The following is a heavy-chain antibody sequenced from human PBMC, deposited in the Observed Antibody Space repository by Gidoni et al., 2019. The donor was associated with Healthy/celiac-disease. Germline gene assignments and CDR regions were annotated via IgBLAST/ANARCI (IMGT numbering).Heavy chain of an antibody. CDR3: AKDMGNSYYFDY. Sequence: EVQLVESGGGLVQPGRSLRLSCAASGFTFDDYAMHWVRQAPGKGLECVSGISWNSGSIGYADSVKGRFTISRDNAKNSLYLQMNSLRAEDTALYYCAKDMGNSYYFDYWGQGTLVTVSS. V-gene: IGHV3-9*01. CDR1: GFTFDDYA. D-gene: IGHD5-18*01. J-gene: IGHJ4*02. CDR2: ISWNSGSI.